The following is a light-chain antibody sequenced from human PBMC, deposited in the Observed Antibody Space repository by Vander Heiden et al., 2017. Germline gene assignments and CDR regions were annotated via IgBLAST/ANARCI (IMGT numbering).Light chain of an antibody. J-gene: IGKJ1*01. CDR1: QPINSY. CDR2: ATS. CDR3: QQSYSVPGT. Sequence: DIHMTQSPPPLSASVGDRVTITCRASQPINSYLNWYQEKPGKAPNLLIYATSNLQSGVPSRFSGSGSGPDFTLTIRSVQPEDFATYFCQQSYSVPGTFGQGTKVEIK. V-gene: IGKV1-39*01.